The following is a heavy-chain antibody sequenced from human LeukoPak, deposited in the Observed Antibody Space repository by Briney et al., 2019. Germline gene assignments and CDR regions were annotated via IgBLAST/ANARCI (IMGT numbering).Heavy chain of an antibody. D-gene: IGHD3-9*01. CDR3: ASSPMYYDILTGYYSFSGAF. CDR2: IYYSGST. Sequence: PSETLSLTCTVSGGSISSSNYYWGWIRQPPGKGLEWIGSIYYSGSTYYNPSLKSRVTISVDTSKNQFSLKLSSVTAADTAVYYCASSPMYYDILTGYYSFSGAFWGQGTLVTVSS. J-gene: IGHJ4*02. V-gene: IGHV4-39*07. CDR1: GGSISSSNYY.